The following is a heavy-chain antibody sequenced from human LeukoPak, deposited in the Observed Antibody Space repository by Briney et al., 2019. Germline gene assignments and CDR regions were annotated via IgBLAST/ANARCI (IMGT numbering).Heavy chain of an antibody. Sequence: SETLSLTCAVYGGXFSGYYWSWIRQPPGKGREWIGEINHSGSTNYNPSLKSRVTISVDTSKNQFSLKLSSVTAADTAVYYCRLYGSGSYIDSWGQGTLVTVSS. CDR1: GGXFSGYY. J-gene: IGHJ4*02. D-gene: IGHD3-10*01. CDR2: INHSGST. CDR3: RLYGSGSYIDS. V-gene: IGHV4-34*01.